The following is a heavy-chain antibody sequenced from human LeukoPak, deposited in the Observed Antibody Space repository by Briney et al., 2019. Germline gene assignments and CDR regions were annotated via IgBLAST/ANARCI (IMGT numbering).Heavy chain of an antibody. J-gene: IGHJ5*02. CDR1: GGTFSSYA. V-gene: IGHV1-69*06. CDR2: IIPIFGTA. Sequence: ASVKVSCKASGGTFSSYAISWVRQAPGQGLEWMGGIIPIFGTANYAQKFQGRVTITADKSTSTAYMELSSLRSEDTAVYYCARGVHVRMYDSNHNCFDPWGQGTLVTVSS. D-gene: IGHD3-22*01. CDR3: ARGVHVRMYDSNHNCFDP.